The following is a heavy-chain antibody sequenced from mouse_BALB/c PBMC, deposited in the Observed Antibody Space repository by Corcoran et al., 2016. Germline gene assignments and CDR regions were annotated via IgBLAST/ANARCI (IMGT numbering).Heavy chain of an antibody. D-gene: IGHD2-1*01. Sequence: EVQLQQSGPELVKPGASVKISCKASGYSFTGYYMHWVKQSHVKSLEWIGRINPYNGATSYNQNFKDKASLTVDKSSSTVYMELHSLTSEDSAVYYCASYYGNYWYFDVWGAGTTVTVSS. CDR2: INPYNGAT. J-gene: IGHJ1*01. CDR3: ASYYGNYWYFDV. CDR1: GYSFTGYY. V-gene: IGHV1-26*01.